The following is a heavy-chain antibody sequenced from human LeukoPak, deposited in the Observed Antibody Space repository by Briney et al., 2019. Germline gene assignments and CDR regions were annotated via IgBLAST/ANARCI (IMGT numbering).Heavy chain of an antibody. Sequence: ASLKVSCKASEDTFNIYDLNWVRHAPGEGLERMGWMNPDRSNTGFAQKFQGRVTMTTNTSITTAYMELSSLRSEDTAIYYCAVHLPGDYLDRWGQGTLVTVS. CDR3: AVHLPGDYLDR. CDR2: MNPDRSNT. CDR1: EDTFNIYD. J-gene: IGHJ4*02. V-gene: IGHV1-8*01.